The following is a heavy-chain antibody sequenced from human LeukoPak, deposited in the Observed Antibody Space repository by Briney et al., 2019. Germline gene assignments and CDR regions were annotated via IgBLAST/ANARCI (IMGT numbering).Heavy chain of an antibody. CDR3: ARNIFGSGYYPLYGMDV. D-gene: IGHD3-3*01. Sequence: GSLRLSCAASGFTFSSYSMNWVRQAPGKGLEWIGYIYYSGSTNYNPSLKSRVTISVDTSKNQFSLKLSSVTAADTAVYYCARNIFGSGYYPLYGMDVWGQGTTVTVSS. V-gene: IGHV4-59*01. J-gene: IGHJ6*02. CDR1: GFTFSSYS. CDR2: IYYSGST.